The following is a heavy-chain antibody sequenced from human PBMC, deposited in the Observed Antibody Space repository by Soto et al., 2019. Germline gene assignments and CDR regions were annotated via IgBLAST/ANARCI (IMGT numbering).Heavy chain of an antibody. Sequence: QVQLQESGPGLVKPSETLSLTCTVSGGSISSYYWSWIRQPPGKGLEWIGYNYYGGSTNYNPSLKSRVTISVDTSKNQFSLKLSSVTAADTAVYYCAREGYSSGYYYYYGMDVWGQGTTVTVSS. CDR3: AREGYSSGYYYYYGMDV. D-gene: IGHD3-22*01. J-gene: IGHJ6*02. CDR2: NYYGGST. CDR1: GGSISSYY. V-gene: IGHV4-59*01.